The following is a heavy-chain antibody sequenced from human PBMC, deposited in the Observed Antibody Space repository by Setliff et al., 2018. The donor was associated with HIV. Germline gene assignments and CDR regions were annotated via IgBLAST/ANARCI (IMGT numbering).Heavy chain of an antibody. Sequence: PGGSLRLSCAASGFTFSDHYMSWVRQAPGKGLEWVATISRTGGSSSYSDSVKGRFSISRDNSRNTLHLQANNLRADDTALYFCAKESSDSSGRYERGVFLFWGQGSQVTVSS. V-gene: IGHV3-23*01. J-gene: IGHJ4*02. CDR2: ISRTGGSS. CDR3: AKESSDSSGRYERGVFLF. CDR1: GFTFSDHY. D-gene: IGHD3-22*01.